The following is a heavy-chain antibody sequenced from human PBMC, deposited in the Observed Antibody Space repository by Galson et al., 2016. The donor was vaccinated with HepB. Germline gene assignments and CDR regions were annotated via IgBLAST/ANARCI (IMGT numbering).Heavy chain of an antibody. J-gene: IGHJ6*01. V-gene: IGHV3-23*01. CDR3: VKGSIGSGGLDV. CDR2: ITGSGGTT. Sequence: SLRLSCAASGFTFGNYAIIWVRQAPGKGLEWVSAITGSGGTTYYVDSVQGRFTISRDNSKNTLYLQMNSLGAEDTAIYYCVKGSIGSGGLDVWGPGTTVTVSS. D-gene: IGHD2-15*01. CDR1: GFTFGNYA.